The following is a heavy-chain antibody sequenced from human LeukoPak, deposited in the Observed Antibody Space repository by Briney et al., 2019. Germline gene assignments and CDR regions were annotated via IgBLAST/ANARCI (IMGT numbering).Heavy chain of an antibody. Sequence: GRSLRLSCAASGFTFSSYGMHWVRQAPGKGLEWVAVISYDGSNKYYADSVKGRFTISRDNSKNTLYLQMNSLKTEDTAVYYCTTSGGVIPNFDYWGQGTLVTVSS. CDR2: ISYDGSNK. D-gene: IGHD3-10*01. V-gene: IGHV3-30*03. J-gene: IGHJ4*02. CDR1: GFTFSSYG. CDR3: TTSGGVIPNFDY.